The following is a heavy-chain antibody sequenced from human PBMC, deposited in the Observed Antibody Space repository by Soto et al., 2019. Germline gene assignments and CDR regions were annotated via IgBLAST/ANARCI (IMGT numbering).Heavy chain of an antibody. D-gene: IGHD5-18*01. Sequence: QITLKESGPTLVKPTQTLTLTCTFSGFSLSTSGVGVGWIRQPPGQALEWLALIYWDDDKRYSPSLKSRLTITKDTSKNQVVLTMTNMDPVDTATYYCAHLKSGYSDGSSLDYWGQGTLVTVSS. CDR2: IYWDDDK. CDR1: GFSLSTSGVG. J-gene: IGHJ4*02. V-gene: IGHV2-5*02. CDR3: AHLKSGYSDGSSLDY.